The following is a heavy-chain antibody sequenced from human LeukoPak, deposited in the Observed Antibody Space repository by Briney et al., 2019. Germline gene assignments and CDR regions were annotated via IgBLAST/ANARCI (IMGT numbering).Heavy chain of an antibody. Sequence: KPSETLSLTCTVSGGPISSSSYYWGWIRQPPGKGLEWIGSIYYSGSTYYNPSLKSRVTISVDTSKNQFSLKLSSVTAADTAVYYCARLRYYGSGSFDYWGQGTLVTVSS. J-gene: IGHJ4*02. D-gene: IGHD3-10*01. CDR2: IYYSGST. CDR1: GGPISSSSYY. V-gene: IGHV4-39*01. CDR3: ARLRYYGSGSFDY.